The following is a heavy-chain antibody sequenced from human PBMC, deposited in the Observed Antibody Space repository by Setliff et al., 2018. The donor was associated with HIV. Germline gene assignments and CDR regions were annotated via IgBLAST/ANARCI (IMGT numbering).Heavy chain of an antibody. CDR3: ARDESIFGVAISDY. D-gene: IGHD3-3*01. Sequence: ASVKVSCKASGYTFAGHYIHWLRQAPGQGLEWLAWINPNNGVTHYAPNFKWKVFTTMDTSVDTAYLEVRSLTSDDTAVYYCARDESIFGVAISDYWGQGTLVTVSS. CDR2: INPNNGVT. V-gene: IGHV1-2*02. J-gene: IGHJ4*02. CDR1: GYTFAGHY.